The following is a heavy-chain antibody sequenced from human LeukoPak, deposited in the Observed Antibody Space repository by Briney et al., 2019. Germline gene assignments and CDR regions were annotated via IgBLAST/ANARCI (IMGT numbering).Heavy chain of an antibody. V-gene: IGHV5-51*01. CDR3: ARHSEGEYYYCYYMDV. Sequence: GESLNISCKGSGYSFSTYWIGWVRQMPGKGLEWMRIIYPGDSDTRYSPSFQGQVTISADKSTSTAYLRWSSLKASDTAMYYCARHSEGEYYYCYYMDVWGKGTTVTVSS. J-gene: IGHJ6*03. CDR2: IYPGDSDT. D-gene: IGHD3-16*01. CDR1: GYSFSTYW.